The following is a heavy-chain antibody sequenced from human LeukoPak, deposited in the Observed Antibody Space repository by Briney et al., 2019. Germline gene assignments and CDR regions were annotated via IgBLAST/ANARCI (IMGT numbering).Heavy chain of an antibody. CDR1: GFTFSSYA. V-gene: IGHV3-30-3*01. Sequence: GGSLRLSCAASGFTFSSYAMHWVRQAPGKGLEWVAVISYDGSNKYYADSVKGRFTISRDNSKNTLYLQMNSLRAEDTAVYYCARNRGFFGGGSCYRINCSPPGGQETLVTFS. J-gene: IGHJ5*02. D-gene: IGHD2-15*01. CDR3: ARNRGFFGGGSCYRINCSPP. CDR2: ISYDGSNK.